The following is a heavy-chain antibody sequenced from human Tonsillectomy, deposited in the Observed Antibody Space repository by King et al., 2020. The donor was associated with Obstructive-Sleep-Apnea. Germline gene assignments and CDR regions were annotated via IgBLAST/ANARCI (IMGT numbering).Heavy chain of an antibody. CDR1: GFTFDDYA. Sequence: VQLVESGGGLVQPGRSLRLSCAASGFTFDDYAMHWVREAPGKGLEWGSGISWNSGSIGYSGFVKGRFTISRDNAKNSLYLQMNSLRAEDTALYYCAKDYYGSGSRYFDLWGRGTLVTVSS. D-gene: IGHD3-10*01. J-gene: IGHJ2*01. CDR3: AKDYYGSGSRYFDL. CDR2: ISWNSGSI. V-gene: IGHV3-9*01.